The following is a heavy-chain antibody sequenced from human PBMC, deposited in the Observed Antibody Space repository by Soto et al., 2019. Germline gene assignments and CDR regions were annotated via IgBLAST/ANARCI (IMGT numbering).Heavy chain of an antibody. CDR3: ARLNRGYNWNNGLIDS. CDR1: GGSISSSSYY. J-gene: IGHJ4*02. D-gene: IGHD1-1*01. V-gene: IGHV4-39*01. Sequence: SETLSLTCTVTGGSISSSSYYWGWIRQPPGKGLEWIGSIYYSGSIYHNPSLKSRVTISVDTSKNQFSLKLSSVTAADAAVYYCARLNRGYNWNNGLIDSWGQGTLVTVSS. CDR2: IYYSGSI.